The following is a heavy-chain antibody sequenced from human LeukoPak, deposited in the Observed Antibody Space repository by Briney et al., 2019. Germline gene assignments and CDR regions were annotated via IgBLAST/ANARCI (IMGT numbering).Heavy chain of an antibody. Sequence: GGSLRLSCAASGFTFSNNWMHWVRQAPGKGLEWVAFIRYDGSNKYYADSVKGRFTISRDNSKNTLYLQMNSLRAEDTAVYYCAKAPVFYDFWSGYYSLDYWGQGTLVTVSS. CDR2: IRYDGSNK. CDR3: AKAPVFYDFWSGYYSLDY. V-gene: IGHV3-30*02. J-gene: IGHJ4*02. D-gene: IGHD3-3*01. CDR1: GFTFSNNW.